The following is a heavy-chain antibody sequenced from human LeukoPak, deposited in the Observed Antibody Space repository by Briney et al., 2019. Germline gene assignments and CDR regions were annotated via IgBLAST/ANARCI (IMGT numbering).Heavy chain of an antibody. CDR3: ARERGGSYKAYYFDY. J-gene: IGHJ4*02. CDR2: INWNGGST. CDR1: GFTFDDYG. D-gene: IGHD1-26*01. V-gene: IGHV3-20*04. Sequence: GGSLRLSCAASGFTFDDYGMGWVRQAPGKGLEWVSGINWNGGSTGYADSVKGRFTISRDNAKNSLYLQMNSLRAEDTALYYCARERGGSYKAYYFDYWGQGTLVTVPS.